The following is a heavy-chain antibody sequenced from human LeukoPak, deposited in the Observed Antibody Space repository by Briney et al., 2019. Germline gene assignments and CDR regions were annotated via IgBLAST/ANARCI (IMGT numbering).Heavy chain of an antibody. Sequence: ASVKVSCKASGYTFTSYYIHWVRQAPGQGLERMGVINPSGGGTSYAQKFQGRVTMTRDTSTSTVYMDLRNLRSEDTAVYFCARDMLAVPSNWFDPWGQGTLVTVPS. V-gene: IGHV1-46*01. CDR2: INPSGGGT. CDR1: GYTFTSYY. D-gene: IGHD2-8*01. J-gene: IGHJ5*02. CDR3: ARDMLAVPSNWFDP.